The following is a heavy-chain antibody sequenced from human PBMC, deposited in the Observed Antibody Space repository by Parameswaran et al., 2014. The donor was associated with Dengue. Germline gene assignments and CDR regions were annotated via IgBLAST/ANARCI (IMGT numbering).Heavy chain of an antibody. J-gene: IGHJ5*02. CDR3: ARGLRAQKKNRITIFGVDPYNWFDP. CDR2: INTNTGNP. Sequence: WVRQAPGQGLEWMGWINTNTGNPTYAQGFTGRFVFSLDTSVSTAYLQISSLKAEDTAVYYCARGLRAQKKNRITIFGVDPYNWFDPWGQGTLVTVSS. D-gene: IGHD3-3*01. V-gene: IGHV7-4-1*02.